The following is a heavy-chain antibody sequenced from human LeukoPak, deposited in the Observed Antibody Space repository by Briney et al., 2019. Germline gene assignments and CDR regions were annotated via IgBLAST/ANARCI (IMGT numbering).Heavy chain of an antibody. V-gene: IGHV3-30*18. Sequence: GRSLRLSCAASGFTFSSYGMHWVRQAPGKGLEWVAVISYDGSSKYYADSVKGRFTISRDNSKNTLYLQMNSLRAEDTAVYYCAKSLSSLNYMDVWGKGTTVTVSS. CDR2: ISYDGSSK. CDR3: AKSLSSLNYMDV. CDR1: GFTFSSYG. J-gene: IGHJ6*03.